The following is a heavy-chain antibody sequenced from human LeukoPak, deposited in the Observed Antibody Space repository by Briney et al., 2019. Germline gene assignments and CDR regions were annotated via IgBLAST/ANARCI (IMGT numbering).Heavy chain of an antibody. D-gene: IGHD1-1*01. Sequence: GGSLRLSCAASGFTFDDYAMHWVRQAPGKGLEWVSGISWNSGSIGYADSVKGRFTISRDNAKNSLYLQMNSLRAEDTAVYYCAREGTENWFDPWGQGTLVTVSS. CDR2: ISWNSGSI. J-gene: IGHJ5*02. V-gene: IGHV3-9*01. CDR1: GFTFDDYA. CDR3: AREGTENWFDP.